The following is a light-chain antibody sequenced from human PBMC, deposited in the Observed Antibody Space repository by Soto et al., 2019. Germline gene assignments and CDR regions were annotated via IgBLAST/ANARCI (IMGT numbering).Light chain of an antibody. CDR1: SSDVGGYNY. J-gene: IGLJ1*01. CDR2: DVS. CDR3: TSYTIYSTFL. V-gene: IGLV2-14*01. Sequence: QPVLAQPASVSGSHGQSSTISRTGTSSDVGGYNYVSWYQQHPGKAPRLMIYDVSNRPSGVSNRFSGSKSGNTASLTISGLQAEDEADYYCTSYTIYSTFLFGTGTKVTVL.